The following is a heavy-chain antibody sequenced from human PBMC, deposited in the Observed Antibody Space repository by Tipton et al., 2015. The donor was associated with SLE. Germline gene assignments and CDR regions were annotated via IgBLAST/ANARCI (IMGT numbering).Heavy chain of an antibody. V-gene: IGHV4-39*07. Sequence: TLSLTCTVSGGSISSSSYYWGWIRQPPGKGLEWIGEISHSGSTNCNPSLKSRVTISVDTSKNQFSLKLSSVTAADTAVYYCARGGVDYGGAYFDYWGQGTLVTVSS. CDR3: ARGGVDYGGAYFDY. CDR2: ISHSGST. CDR1: GGSISSSSYY. D-gene: IGHD4-23*01. J-gene: IGHJ4*02.